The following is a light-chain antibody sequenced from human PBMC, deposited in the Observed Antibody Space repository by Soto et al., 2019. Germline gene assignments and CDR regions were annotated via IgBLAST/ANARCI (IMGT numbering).Light chain of an antibody. J-gene: IGKJ2*01. CDR3: KQYNSLYN. CDR2: KAS. CDR1: QSISSW. Sequence: DIQMTQSPSTLSASVGDRVTITCRASQSISSWLAWYQQKPGKAPKPLIYKASSLESGVPSRFSGSGAGTEFTLTISSLQPDEFATYYCKQYNSLYNFGQGTKLEIK. V-gene: IGKV1-5*03.